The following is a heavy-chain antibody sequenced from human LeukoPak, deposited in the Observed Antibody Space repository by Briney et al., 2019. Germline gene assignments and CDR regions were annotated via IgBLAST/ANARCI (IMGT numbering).Heavy chain of an antibody. J-gene: IGHJ4*02. D-gene: IGHD6-19*01. CDR2: IYSSGAT. V-gene: IGHV4-4*07. CDR3: ARVSSGWSYYFDY. Sequence: SETLSLTCTVSGGSINSYYWSWIRHPAGKGLEWIVRIYSSGATNYNPSLKSRVTMSVDTSKNQFSLKLNSVTAADTAVYFCARVSSGWSYYFDYWGQGTLVTVSS. CDR1: GGSINSYY.